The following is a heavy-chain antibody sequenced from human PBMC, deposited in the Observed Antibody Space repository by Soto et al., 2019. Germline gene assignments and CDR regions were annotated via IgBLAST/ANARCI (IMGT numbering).Heavy chain of an antibody. J-gene: IGHJ4*02. CDR2: ISGSGGST. CDR1: GFTFSSYA. CDR3: AKGRYDSSGYYLYYFDY. V-gene: IGHV3-23*01. D-gene: IGHD3-22*01. Sequence: EVQLLESGGGLVQPGGSLRLSCAASGFTFSSYAMSWVRQAPGKGLEWVSAISGSGGSTYYADSVKGRFTISRDNSKNTLYLQMNSLRAEDTAVYYCAKGRYDSSGYYLYYFDYWGQGTLVTVSS.